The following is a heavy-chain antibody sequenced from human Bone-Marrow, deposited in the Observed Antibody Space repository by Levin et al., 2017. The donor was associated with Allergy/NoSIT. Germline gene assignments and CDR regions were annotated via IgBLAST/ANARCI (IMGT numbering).Heavy chain of an antibody. D-gene: IGHD3-10*01. J-gene: IGHJ1*01. V-gene: IGHV3-7*01. CDR3: ASRFGFH. Sequence: GGSLRLSCAASGFTFSDYWMTWVRQAPGKGLEWVANIKPDGSDKYYVESVKGRFTISRDNAKNSLYLQMNSLRVEDTAVYYCASRFGFHWGQGTLVTVSS. CDR1: GFTFSDYW. CDR2: IKPDGSDK.